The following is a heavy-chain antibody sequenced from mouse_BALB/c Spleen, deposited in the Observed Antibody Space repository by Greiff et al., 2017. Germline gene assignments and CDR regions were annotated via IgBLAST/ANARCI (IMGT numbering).Heavy chain of an antibody. CDR2: ISSGGSYT. V-gene: IGHV5-6-4*01. Sequence: DVKLVESGGGLVKPGGSLKLSCAASGFTFSSYTMSWVRQTPEKRLEWVATISSGGSYTYYPDSVKGRFTISRDNAKNTLYLQMSSLKSEDTAMYYCTRDYYGSRRYAMDYWGQGTSVTVSS. CDR1: GFTFSSYT. D-gene: IGHD1-1*01. CDR3: TRDYYGSRRYAMDY. J-gene: IGHJ4*01.